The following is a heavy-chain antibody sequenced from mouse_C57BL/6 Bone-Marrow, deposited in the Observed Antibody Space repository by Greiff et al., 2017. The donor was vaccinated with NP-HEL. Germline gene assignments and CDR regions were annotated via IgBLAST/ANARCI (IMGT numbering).Heavy chain of an antibody. CDR1: GYAFSSYW. CDR2: IYPGDGDT. Sequence: VKLMESGAELVKPGASVKISCKASGYAFSSYWMNWVKQRPGKGLEWIGQIYPGDGDTNYNGKFKGKATLTADKSSSTAYMQLSSLTSEDSAVYFCARDDGYSYYYAMDYWGQGTSVTVSS. D-gene: IGHD2-3*01. CDR3: ARDDGYSYYYAMDY. J-gene: IGHJ4*01. V-gene: IGHV1-80*01.